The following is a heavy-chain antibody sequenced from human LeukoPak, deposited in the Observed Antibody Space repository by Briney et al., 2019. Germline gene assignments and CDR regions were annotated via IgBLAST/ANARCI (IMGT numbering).Heavy chain of an antibody. CDR1: GFTFSSYW. CDR2: INSDGTSK. J-gene: IGHJ3*02. CDR3: ARDKYGGNSNAFDI. V-gene: IGHV3-74*01. D-gene: IGHD4-23*01. Sequence: GGSLRLSCAASGFTFSSYWMHWVRQAPGKGLVWVSRINSDGTSKTYADSVKGRFTISRDNAKNTLYLQMNSLRAEDTAVYYCARDKYGGNSNAFDIWGQGTLVTVSS.